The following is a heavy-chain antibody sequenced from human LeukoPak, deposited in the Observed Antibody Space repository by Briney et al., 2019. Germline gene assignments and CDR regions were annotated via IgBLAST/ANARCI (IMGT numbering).Heavy chain of an antibody. J-gene: IGHJ4*02. CDR1: GFTFSSYA. V-gene: IGHV3-23*01. CDR2: ISGSGGST. Sequence: PGGSLRLSCAASGFTFSSYAMSWVRQAPGKGLEWVSAISGSGGSTYYADSVKGRFTISRDNSKNTLYLQMNSLRAEDTAVYYCAKDRDPDDYYDSSGYLGSYFDYWGQGTLVTVSS. D-gene: IGHD3-22*01. CDR3: AKDRDPDDYYDSSGYLGSYFDY.